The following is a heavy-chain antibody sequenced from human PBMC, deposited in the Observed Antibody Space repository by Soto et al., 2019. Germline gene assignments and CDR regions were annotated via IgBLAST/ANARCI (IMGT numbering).Heavy chain of an antibody. V-gene: IGHV1-69*13. CDR3: ARDFRTSDSTSEWFDP. Sequence: SVKVSCKASGGTFSSCAISWVRQAPGQGLEWMGGIIPIFGTANYAQKFQGRVTITADESTSTAYMELSSLRSEDTAVYYCARDFRTSDSTSEWFDPWGQGTLVTVSS. CDR2: IIPIFGTA. J-gene: IGHJ5*02. CDR1: GGTFSSCA. D-gene: IGHD6-13*01.